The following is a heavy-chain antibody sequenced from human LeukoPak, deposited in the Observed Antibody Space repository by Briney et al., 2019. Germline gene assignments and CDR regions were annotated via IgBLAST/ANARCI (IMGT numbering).Heavy chain of an antibody. CDR3: AREGSGWLPNS. J-gene: IGHJ4*02. D-gene: IGHD6-19*01. CDR1: GFTFSSYS. V-gene: IGHV3-48*04. CDR2: ISSDGSTI. Sequence: GGSLRLSCAASGFTFSSYSMNWVRQAPGKGLEWVSHISSDGSTIYYADSLKGRFTISRDNAKNSLYLQMNSLTAEDTAVYYCAREGSGWLPNSWGQGTLVTVSS.